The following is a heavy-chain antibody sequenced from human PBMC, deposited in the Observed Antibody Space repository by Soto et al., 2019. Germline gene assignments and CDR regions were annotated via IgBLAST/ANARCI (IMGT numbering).Heavy chain of an antibody. CDR2: SSNSGGYI. J-gene: IGHJ3*02. Sequence: QVQLVESGGGMVRPGGSLRLSCAASGFTLSDYFMAWVRQSPRQGLEWISSSSNSGGYITYADSVRGRFTISRDHAKSSLYLQMNSLRAEDSAVYYCARIQLAAYAFDIWGQGALVTVSS. CDR3: ARIQLAAYAFDI. CDR1: GFTLSDYF. D-gene: IGHD6-25*01. V-gene: IGHV3-11*06.